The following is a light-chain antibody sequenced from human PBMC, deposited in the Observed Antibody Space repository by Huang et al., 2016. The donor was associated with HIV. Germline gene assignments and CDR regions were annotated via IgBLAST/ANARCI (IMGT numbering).Light chain of an antibody. J-gene: IGKJ4*01. CDR3: QQRYNWPLT. Sequence: TQSPASLALSPGERATLSCRASQSVRNYLAWYQQKPGQAPRLLIFDASNRATDIPARFSGSGSGTDFTLTISSLEPEDFAVYYCQQRYNWPLTCGGGTKVEIK. CDR1: QSVRNY. CDR2: DAS. V-gene: IGKV3-11*01.